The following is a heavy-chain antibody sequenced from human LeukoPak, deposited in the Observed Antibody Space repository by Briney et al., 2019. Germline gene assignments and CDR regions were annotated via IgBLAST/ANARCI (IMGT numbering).Heavy chain of an antibody. CDR2: INPSGGST. D-gene: IGHD1-26*01. J-gene: IGHJ4*02. V-gene: IGHV1-46*01. Sequence: GASVKVSCKASGYTFTSYYMHWVRQAPGQGLEWMGIINPSGGSTSYAQKFQGRVTMTRDMSTSTAHMELSSLRSEDTAVYYCAADRSSVGSFDYWGQGTLVTVSS. CDR1: GYTFTSYY. CDR3: AADRSSVGSFDY.